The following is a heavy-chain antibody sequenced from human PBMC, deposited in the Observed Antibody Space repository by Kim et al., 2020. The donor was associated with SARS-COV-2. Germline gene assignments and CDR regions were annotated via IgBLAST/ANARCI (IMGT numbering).Heavy chain of an antibody. J-gene: IGHJ6*02. CDR2: IKQDGSEK. Sequence: GGSLRLSCAASGFTFSSYWMSWVRQAPGKGLEWVANIKQDGSEKYYVDSVKGRFTISRDNAKNSLYLQMNSLRAEDTAVYYCARAGKFIRFGMDVWGQGTTVTVSS. V-gene: IGHV3-7*01. CDR3: ARAGKFIRFGMDV. CDR1: GFTFSSYW. D-gene: IGHD1-1*01.